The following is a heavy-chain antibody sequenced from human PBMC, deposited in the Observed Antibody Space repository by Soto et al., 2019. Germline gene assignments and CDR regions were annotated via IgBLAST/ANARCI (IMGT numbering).Heavy chain of an antibody. Sequence: QVQLVASGGGVVQPGRSLRLSCAASGFTFSSHSRQWVRQAPGKGLEWVAVISYDGSIKYYADSVKGRFTISRDNSKNTAYLQMNSLRAEDTAVFYCAREWSTSGDLDYWGQGTLVIASS. D-gene: IGHD3-10*01. V-gene: IGHV3-30-3*01. CDR2: ISYDGSIK. J-gene: IGHJ4*02. CDR1: GFTFSSHS. CDR3: AREWSTSGDLDY.